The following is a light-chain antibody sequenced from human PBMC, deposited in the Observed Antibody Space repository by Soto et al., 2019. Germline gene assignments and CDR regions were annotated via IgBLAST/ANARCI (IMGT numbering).Light chain of an antibody. CDR2: GVS. V-gene: IGLV2-14*01. CDR1: ISDFVLYNY. J-gene: IGLJ1*01. Sequence: QSVLTQPASVSGSPGQSITISCTGTISDFVLYNYVSWYQQHPGKAPKLLLYGVSNRPSGVSDRFSGSKSGNTASLTISGLQSEDEADYYCCSFAGNYIYVFGTGTKLTVL. CDR3: CSFAGNYIYV.